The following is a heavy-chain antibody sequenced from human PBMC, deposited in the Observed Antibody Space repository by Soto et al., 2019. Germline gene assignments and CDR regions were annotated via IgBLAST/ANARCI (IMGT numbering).Heavy chain of an antibody. V-gene: IGHV1-69*06. J-gene: IGHJ4*02. CDR3: ARGDYGGNSGYFDY. D-gene: IGHD4-17*01. CDR1: GGTFSSYA. CDR2: IIPIFGTA. Sequence: GASVKVSCKASGGTFSSYAISWVRQAPGQGLEWMGGIIPIFGTANYAQKFQCRVTITADKSTSTAYMELSSLRSEDTAVYYCARGDYGGNSGYFDYWGQGTLVTVSS.